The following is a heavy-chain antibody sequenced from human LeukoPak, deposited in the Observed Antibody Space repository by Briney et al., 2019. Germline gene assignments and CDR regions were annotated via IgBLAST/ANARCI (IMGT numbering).Heavy chain of an antibody. CDR3: ARAVDFYYYHMDV. D-gene: IGHD6-19*01. CDR2: INPNSGGT. V-gene: IGHV1-2*02. Sequence: ASVKVSCKASGYTFTGYYMHWVRQAPGQGLEWMGWINPNSGGTNYAQKFQGRVTMTRDTSISTAYMELNRLRSDDTAVYYCARAVDFYYYHMDVWGKGTTVTISS. J-gene: IGHJ6*03. CDR1: GYTFTGYY.